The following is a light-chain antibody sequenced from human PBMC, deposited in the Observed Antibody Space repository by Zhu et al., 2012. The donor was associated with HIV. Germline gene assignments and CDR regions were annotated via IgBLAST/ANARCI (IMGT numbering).Light chain of an antibody. CDR1: QSVGNH. CDR2: YAS. Sequence: EIVLTQSPATLSLSPGQRATLSCRASQSVGNHLAWYQQKPGQTPRLLIYYASTRATDIPAKFSASGSGTDFTLTISSLEAEDFAIYYCQQHASWPRTFGQGTRVEVK. V-gene: IGKV3-11*01. J-gene: IGKJ1*01. CDR3: QQHASWPRT.